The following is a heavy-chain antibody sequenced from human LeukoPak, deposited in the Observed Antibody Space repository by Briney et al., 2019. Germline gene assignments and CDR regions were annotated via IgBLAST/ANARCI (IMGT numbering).Heavy chain of an antibody. Sequence: GSLRLSFASSGFTVSTNYMTWVRQAPGKGLEWVSLIYSDGNTYYTDYVKGRFTISRDNSKNTLSLQMNSLRAEDTAMYYCAKCYGDYIRYFDYWGQGTLVTVSS. CDR1: GFTVSTNY. D-gene: IGHD4-17*01. CDR3: AKCYGDYIRYFDY. CDR2: IYSDGNT. J-gene: IGHJ4*02. V-gene: IGHV3-53*01.